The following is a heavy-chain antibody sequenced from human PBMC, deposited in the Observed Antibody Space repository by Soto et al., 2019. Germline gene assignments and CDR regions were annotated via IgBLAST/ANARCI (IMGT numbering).Heavy chain of an antibody. Sequence: SETLSLTCTVSGGCFSPNYWAWIRQPPGKGLEWIGYIYYGGTTRYNPSLESRVTVSLETSKSQFSLTLSSVTASDTAVYYCARLGFYYQSLDPWGHGTLVTVS. V-gene: IGHV4-59*08. CDR2: IYYGGTT. D-gene: IGHD2-2*01. CDR3: ARLGFYYQSLDP. J-gene: IGHJ5*02. CDR1: GGCFSPNY.